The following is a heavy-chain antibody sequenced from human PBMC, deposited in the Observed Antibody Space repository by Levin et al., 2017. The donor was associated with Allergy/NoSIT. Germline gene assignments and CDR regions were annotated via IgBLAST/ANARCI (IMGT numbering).Heavy chain of an antibody. J-gene: IGHJ6*02. V-gene: IGHV1-69*13. D-gene: IGHD2-15*01. CDR3: ARDMWDIIGGGSCPRGCYGMDV. CDR1: GGTFSSYA. CDR2: IIPIFGTA. Sequence: SVKVSCKASGGTFSSYAISWVRQAPGQGLEWMGGIIPIFGTANYAQKFQGRVTITADESTSTAYMELSSLRSEDTAVYYCARDMWDIIGGGSCPRGCYGMDVWGQGTTVTVSS.